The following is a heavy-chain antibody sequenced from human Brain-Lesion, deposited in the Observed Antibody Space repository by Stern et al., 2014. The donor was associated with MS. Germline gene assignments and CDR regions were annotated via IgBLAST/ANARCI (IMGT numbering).Heavy chain of an antibody. Sequence: QVQLVESGPGLVKPSQTLSLTCTVSGGSMNSRPYYWNWLRQPAGKALEWIGRIYISGSTNYNPSLASRVTISIDTSKNQPSLKLRSVTAADTAVYYCAREGETSDFFPFDYWGQGAQVIVSS. CDR1: GGSMNSRPYY. V-gene: IGHV4-61*02. CDR2: IYISGST. J-gene: IGHJ4*02. D-gene: IGHD3/OR15-3a*01. CDR3: AREGETSDFFPFDY.